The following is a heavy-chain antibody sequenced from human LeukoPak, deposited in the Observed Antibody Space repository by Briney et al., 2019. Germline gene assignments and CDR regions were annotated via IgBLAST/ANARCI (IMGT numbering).Heavy chain of an antibody. CDR3: AREFWSSRSGNLQAFHV. Sequence: SETLSLTCTVPGGSIRSNYYWSWIRPPAGKGLEWIGRIYNSGSTKYNPSLKSRVTISVDTSKNQFSLKLRSVTAADTAVYYCAREFWSSRSGNLQAFHVWGQGTMVTVSS. CDR1: GGSIRSNYY. D-gene: IGHD3-10*01. J-gene: IGHJ3*01. V-gene: IGHV4-61*02. CDR2: IYNSGST.